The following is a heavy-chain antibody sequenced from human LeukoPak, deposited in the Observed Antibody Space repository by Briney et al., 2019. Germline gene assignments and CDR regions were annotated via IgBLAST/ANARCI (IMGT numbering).Heavy chain of an antibody. V-gene: IGHV3-7*01. CDR3: ATDKAGDSYSDY. J-gene: IGHJ4*02. CDR1: GFTFRSYW. Sequence: GGSLRLSCEASGFTFRSYWMNWARQAPGKALEWVANIKQDGSEKYYVDSVKGRFTISRDNAKNSLYLQMNSLRAEDTAVCYCATDKAGDSYSDYWGQGTLVTVSS. CDR2: IKQDGSEK. D-gene: IGHD3-10*01.